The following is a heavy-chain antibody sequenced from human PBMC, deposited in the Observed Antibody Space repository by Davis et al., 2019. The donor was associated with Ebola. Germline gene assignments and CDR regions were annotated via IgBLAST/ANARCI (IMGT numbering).Heavy chain of an antibody. J-gene: IGHJ4*02. D-gene: IGHD6-13*01. V-gene: IGHV1-69*06. CDR2: IIPIFGTA. Sequence: SVKVSCKASGGTFSSYAISWVRQAPGQGLEWMGGIIPIFGTANYAQKFQGRVTITADKSTSTAYMELSSLRSEDTAVYYCAREGDSSSWYGSHFFDYWGQGTLVTVSS. CDR3: AREGDSSSWYGSHFFDY. CDR1: GGTFSSYA.